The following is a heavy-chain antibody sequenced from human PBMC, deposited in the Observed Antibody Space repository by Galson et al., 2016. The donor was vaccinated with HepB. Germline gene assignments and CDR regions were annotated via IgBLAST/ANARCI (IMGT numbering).Heavy chain of an antibody. CDR1: GFTFSSHN. J-gene: IGHJ4*02. D-gene: IGHD6-19*01. Sequence: SLRLSCAASGFTFSSHNMNWVRQAPGQGLEWVASIGYSVTDRYYRDSVKGRFTISTDNAGDTVFLQMNSLRAEDTALYYCARESSGALSDSWGQGTLVTVSS. CDR3: ARESSGALSDS. V-gene: IGHV3-21*01. CDR2: IGYSVTDR.